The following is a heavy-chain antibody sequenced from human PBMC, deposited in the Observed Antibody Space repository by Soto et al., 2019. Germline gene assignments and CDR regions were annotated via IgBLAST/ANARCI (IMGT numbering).Heavy chain of an antibody. CDR2: ISSDGHHQ. CDR3: SRGTYYPQSSGLHADY. D-gene: IGHD3-22*01. J-gene: IGHJ4*02. V-gene: IGHV3-30*03. Sequence: GESLKISCATSGFSFNDYAMYWVRQAPGQGLEWVAIISSDGHHQFYLDNLRGRFTVSRDNSKNTLYLQMNSLRPEDTAVYYCSRGTYYPQSSGLHADYWGPGTVVIVSS. CDR1: GFSFNDYA.